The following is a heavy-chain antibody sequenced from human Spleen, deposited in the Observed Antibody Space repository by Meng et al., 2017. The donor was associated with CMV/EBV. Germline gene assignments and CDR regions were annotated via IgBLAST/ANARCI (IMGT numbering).Heavy chain of an antibody. Sequence: SETLSLTCAVSGGSISSYYWSWIRQPPGKGLEWIGSIYYSGSTYYNPSLESRVTISVDTSKNQFSLKLTSVTAADTAVYYCARDYDFWSGPYPDYWGQGTLVTVSS. D-gene: IGHD3-3*01. CDR1: GGSISSYY. CDR3: ARDYDFWSGPYPDY. V-gene: IGHV4-59*12. J-gene: IGHJ4*02. CDR2: IYYSGST.